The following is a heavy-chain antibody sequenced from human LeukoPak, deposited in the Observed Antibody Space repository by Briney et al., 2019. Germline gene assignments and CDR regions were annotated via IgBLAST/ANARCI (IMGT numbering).Heavy chain of an antibody. V-gene: IGHV3-21*01. D-gene: IGHD2-21*01. CDR2: ISSSSSYI. Sequence: GGSLRLSCAASGFTFSSYSMNWVRQAPGKGLEWVSSISSSSSYIYYADSVKGRFTISRDNAKNSLYLQMNSLRAEDTAVYYGARDPIAGAFDIWGQGTMVTVSS. CDR3: ARDPIAGAFDI. J-gene: IGHJ3*02. CDR1: GFTFSSYS.